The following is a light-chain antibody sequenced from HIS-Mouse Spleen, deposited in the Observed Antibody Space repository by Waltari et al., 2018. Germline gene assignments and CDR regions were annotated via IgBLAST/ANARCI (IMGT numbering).Light chain of an antibody. V-gene: IGLV3-10*03. CDR1: ALPKKY. J-gene: IGLJ2*01. Sequence: SYELTPPPSVSVSPGQTARITCSGNALPKKYAYWYQQKSGQAPVLVIYEDSKRPSGIPERFSGSSSGTMATLTISGAQVEDEDDYYCYSTDSSGNHRVFGGGTKLTVL. CDR3: YSTDSSGNHRV. CDR2: EDS.